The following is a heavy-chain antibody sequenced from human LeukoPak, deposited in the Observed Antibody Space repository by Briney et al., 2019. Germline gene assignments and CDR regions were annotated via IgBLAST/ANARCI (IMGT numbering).Heavy chain of an antibody. V-gene: IGHV4-30-4*01. D-gene: IGHD5-24*01. CDR1: GGPISSGDYY. Sequence: PSQTLSLTCTVSGGPISSGDYYWSWIRQPPGKGLEWIGYIYYSGSTYYNPSLKSRVTISVDTSKNQFSLKLSSVTAADTAVYYCASTTRDGYNLIYWGQGTLVTVSS. CDR3: ASTTRDGYNLIY. CDR2: IYYSGST. J-gene: IGHJ4*02.